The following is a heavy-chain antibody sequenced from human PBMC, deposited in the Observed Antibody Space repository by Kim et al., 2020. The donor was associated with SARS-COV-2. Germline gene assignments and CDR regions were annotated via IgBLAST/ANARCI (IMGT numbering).Heavy chain of an antibody. CDR2: T. CDR3: ALGRLVGDLDY. Sequence: TRYSASLQGQVTISADKSISTAYLQWISLKASDTAMYYCALGRLVGDLDYWGQGTLVTVSS. V-gene: IGHV5-51*01. J-gene: IGHJ4*02. D-gene: IGHD3-10*01.